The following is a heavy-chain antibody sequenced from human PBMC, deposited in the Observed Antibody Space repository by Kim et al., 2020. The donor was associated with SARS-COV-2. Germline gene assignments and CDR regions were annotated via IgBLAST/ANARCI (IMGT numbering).Heavy chain of an antibody. J-gene: IGHJ4*02. CDR3: ARVQISQADFDY. Sequence: TIYNPSLKSRVTISVDASKNQFSLKLTSVTAVDSAMYYCARVQISQADFDYWGQGILVTVSS. CDR2: T. V-gene: IGHV4-59*01.